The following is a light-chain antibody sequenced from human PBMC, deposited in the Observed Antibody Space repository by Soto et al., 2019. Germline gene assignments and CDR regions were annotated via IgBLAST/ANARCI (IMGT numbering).Light chain of an antibody. V-gene: IGKV1-8*01. J-gene: IGKJ4*01. CDR3: QQYYSYPPF. CDR2: AAS. CDR1: PGISSY. Sequence: IRMTQSPSSFSASPGDRVTITCRASPGISSYLAWYQQKPGKAPKLLIYAASTLQSGGPSRFSGNGSGTDFTLIISCLQSEDFATYFCQQYYSYPPFFGGGTKVEIK.